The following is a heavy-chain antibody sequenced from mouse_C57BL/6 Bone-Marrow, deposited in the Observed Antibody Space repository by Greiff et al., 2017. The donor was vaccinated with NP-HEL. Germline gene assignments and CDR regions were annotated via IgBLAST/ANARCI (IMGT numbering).Heavy chain of an antibody. D-gene: IGHD2-4*01. J-gene: IGHJ2*01. CDR3: ASANYYDYDKDFDY. CDR1: GYTFTSYG. V-gene: IGHV1-81*01. CDR2: IYPRSGNT. Sequence: VQLQQSGAELARPGASVKLSCKASGYTFTSYGISWVKQRTGQGLEWIGEIYPRSGNTYYNERFKGKATLTADKSSSTAYMELRSLTSEDSAVYFCASANYYDYDKDFDYWGQGTTLTVSS.